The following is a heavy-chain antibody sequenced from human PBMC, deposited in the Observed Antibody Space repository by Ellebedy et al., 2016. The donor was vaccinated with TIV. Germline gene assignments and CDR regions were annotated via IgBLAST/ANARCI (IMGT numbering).Heavy chain of an antibody. CDR1: GFTVSNNY. Sequence: GESLKISCAASGFTVSNNYMSWLRQAPGKGLEWVSIIYSDGTTHYADSVKGRFTISRDNAKNSLYLQMNSLRDEDTAVYYCARDHGYWGQGTLVTVSS. J-gene: IGHJ4*02. V-gene: IGHV3-66*01. CDR3: ARDHGY. CDR2: IYSDGTT.